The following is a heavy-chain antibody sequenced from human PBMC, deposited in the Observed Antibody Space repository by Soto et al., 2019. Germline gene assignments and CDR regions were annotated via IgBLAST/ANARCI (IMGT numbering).Heavy chain of an antibody. CDR3: ARGNQYYYGSGSYYYNWFDH. CDR1: GVSFSGYY. CDR2: INHSGST. V-gene: IGHV4-34*01. Sequence: XEPLSPTCSVYGVSFSGYYWSWIRQPPGKGLEWVGEINHSGSTNYNPSLKSRVTISVDTSKNQFSLKLSSVTAADTAAYYCARGNQYYYGSGSYYYNWFDHWGQGNLGTVSA. J-gene: IGHJ5*02. D-gene: IGHD3-10*01.